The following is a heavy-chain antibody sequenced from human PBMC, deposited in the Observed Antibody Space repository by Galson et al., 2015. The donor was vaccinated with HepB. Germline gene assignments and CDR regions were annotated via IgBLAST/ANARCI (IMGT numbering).Heavy chain of an antibody. CDR1: GYSFTSYW. J-gene: IGHJ4*02. D-gene: IGHD3-3*01. CDR2: IYPGDSDT. CDR3: ARRYFWSGYKGSEYYFDY. V-gene: IGHV5-51*01. Sequence: QSGAEVKKPGESLKISCKGSGYSFTSYWIGWVRQMPGKGLEWMGIIYPGDSDTRYSPSFQGQVTISADKSISTAYLQWSSLKASDTAMYYCARRYFWSGYKGSEYYFDYWGQGTLVTVSS.